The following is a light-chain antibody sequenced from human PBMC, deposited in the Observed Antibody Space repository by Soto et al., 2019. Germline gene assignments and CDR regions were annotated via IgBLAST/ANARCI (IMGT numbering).Light chain of an antibody. Sequence: EIVLTQSPATLSLSPGERATLSCRASQSVGSSLSWYQQKPGQAPRLLFYGASNRATAIPDRFSGSGSGTDFTLTISSLEPEDFAVYYCQQRSNWPPITFGQGTRLEIK. J-gene: IGKJ5*01. CDR3: QQRSNWPPIT. V-gene: IGKV3-11*01. CDR2: GAS. CDR1: QSVGSS.